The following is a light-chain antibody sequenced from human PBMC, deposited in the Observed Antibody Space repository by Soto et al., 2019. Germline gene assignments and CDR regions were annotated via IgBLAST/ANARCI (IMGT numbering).Light chain of an antibody. CDR1: SNNVGGYNY. CDR3: CSYAGTYTWI. Sequence: QSVLTQPRSVSESPGQSVTISCTGASNNVGGYNYVSWYQHHPGKVPQLIIYDVTKRPSGVPDRFSGSKSGNTASLTISGLQVEDEADYYCCSYAGTYTWIFGGGTKLTVL. V-gene: IGLV2-11*01. J-gene: IGLJ2*01. CDR2: DVT.